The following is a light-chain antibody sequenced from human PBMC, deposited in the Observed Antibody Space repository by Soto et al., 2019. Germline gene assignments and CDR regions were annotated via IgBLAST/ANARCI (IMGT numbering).Light chain of an antibody. CDR3: CSYATPRL. V-gene: IGLV2-23*02. J-gene: IGLJ2*01. Sequence: QSVLTQPASVSGYPGKSITISCTGTSSDVGSYNLVSWYQQHPGKAPKLIIYEVSERPSGVSQRFSGSKSGNTASLTISGLQAEDEDDYYCCSYATPRLFGGGTQLTVL. CDR2: EVS. CDR1: SSDVGSYNL.